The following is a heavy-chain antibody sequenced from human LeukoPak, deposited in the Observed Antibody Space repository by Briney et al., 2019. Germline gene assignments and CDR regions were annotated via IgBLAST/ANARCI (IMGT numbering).Heavy chain of an antibody. J-gene: IGHJ4*02. CDR3: ARDRYGDYVFDY. D-gene: IGHD4-17*01. CDR1: GGSFSGYY. CDR2: INHSGST. Sequence: SETLSLTCAVYGGSFSGYYWSWIRQPPGKGLEWIGEINHSGSTNYNPSIKSRVTISVDTSKNQFSLKLSSVTAADTAVYYCARDRYGDYVFDYWGQGTLVTVSS. V-gene: IGHV4-34*01.